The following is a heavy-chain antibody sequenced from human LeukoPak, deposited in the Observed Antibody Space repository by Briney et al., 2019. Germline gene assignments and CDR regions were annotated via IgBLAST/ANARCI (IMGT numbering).Heavy chain of an antibody. CDR2: IYHNGNT. D-gene: IGHD3-10*01. CDR1: RYSISSGYY. Sequence: PSETLSLTCAVSRYSISSGYYWGWIRQPPGKGLEWIGTIYHNGNTYYNSSLKSRVTISVDTSKNQFSLKLNSVTAADTAVYYCARERYYASGSYSGMWYFDYWGQGTLVTASS. V-gene: IGHV4-38-2*02. J-gene: IGHJ4*02. CDR3: ARERYYASGSYSGMWYFDY.